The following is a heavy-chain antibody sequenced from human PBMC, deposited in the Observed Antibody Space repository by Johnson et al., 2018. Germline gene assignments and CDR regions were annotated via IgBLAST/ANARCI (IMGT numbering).Heavy chain of an antibody. CDR3: ARVWGGDWDV. Sequence: QLVQSGGGVVQPGRSLRLSCAASGFTFSSYGMHWVRQAPGKGLEWVAVISYDGSNKYYVDSVKGRFTITRDNSKNQLYRQMNSRRAEDTAVYYCARVWGGDWDVWGQGTTVTVSS. CDR2: ISYDGSNK. J-gene: IGHJ6*02. D-gene: IGHD3-16*01. V-gene: IGHV3-30*03. CDR1: GFTFSSYG.